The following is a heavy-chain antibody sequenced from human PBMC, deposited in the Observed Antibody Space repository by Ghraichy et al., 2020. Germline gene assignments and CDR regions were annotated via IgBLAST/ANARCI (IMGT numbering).Heavy chain of an antibody. CDR1: GFTFSDYY. V-gene: IGHV3-11*01. Sequence: LSLTCAASGFTFSDYYMSWIRQAPGKGLEWVSYISSSGSTIYYADSVKGRFTISRDNAKKSLYLQMNSLRAEDTAVYYCARGESGYSYGWGFDPWGQGTLVTVSS. D-gene: IGHD5-18*01. CDR2: ISSSGSTI. CDR3: ARGESGYSYGWGFDP. J-gene: IGHJ5*02.